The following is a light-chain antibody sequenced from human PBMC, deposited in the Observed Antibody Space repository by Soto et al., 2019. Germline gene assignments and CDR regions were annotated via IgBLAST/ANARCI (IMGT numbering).Light chain of an antibody. CDR1: SSNIGSNY. CDR2: DNN. Sequence: QSVLTQPPSVSAAPGQKVTISCSGSSSNIGSNYVSWYQHLPGTAPKLLIYDNNYRPSGIPDRFSGSKSGTSATLGITGLQTGDEADYYCGTWDTSLSAGVFGGGTKGTVL. V-gene: IGLV1-51*01. J-gene: IGLJ3*02. CDR3: GTWDTSLSAGV.